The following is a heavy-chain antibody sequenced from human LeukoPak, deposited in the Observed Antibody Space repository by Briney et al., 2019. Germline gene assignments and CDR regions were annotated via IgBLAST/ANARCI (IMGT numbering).Heavy chain of an antibody. J-gene: IGHJ5*02. CDR3: ARHSMSAGSDWFDP. V-gene: IGHV4-59*08. Sequence: SETLSLTCTVSGGSISSYYRSWIRQPPGKGLEWIGYIYYSGSTNYNPSLKSRVTISVDTSKNQFSLKLSSVTAADTAVYYCARHSMSAGSDWFDPWGQGTLVTVSS. CDR1: GGSISSYY. CDR2: IYYSGST. D-gene: IGHD6-25*01.